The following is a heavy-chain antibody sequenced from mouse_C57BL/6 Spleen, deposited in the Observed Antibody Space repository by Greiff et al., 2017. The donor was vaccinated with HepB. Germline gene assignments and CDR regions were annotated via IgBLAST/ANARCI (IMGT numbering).Heavy chain of an antibody. Sequence: EVQLVESGGGLVQPGGSLSLSCAASGFTFTDYYMSWVRQPPGKALEWLGFIRNKANGYTTEYSASVKGRFTISRDNSQSILYLQMNALRAEDSATYYCASFNWDEYYFDYWGQGTTLTVSS. CDR3: ASFNWDEYYFDY. CDR2: IRNKANGYTT. CDR1: GFTFTDYY. V-gene: IGHV7-3*01. D-gene: IGHD4-1*02. J-gene: IGHJ2*01.